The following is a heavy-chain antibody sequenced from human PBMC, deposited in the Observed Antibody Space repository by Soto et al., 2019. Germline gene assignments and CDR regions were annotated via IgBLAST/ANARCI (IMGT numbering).Heavy chain of an antibody. CDR3: ARPVRGSPEDV. Sequence: EVQLVESGGGLVQPGGSLRLSCEASGFTFSAYWMGWVRQAPGTGLQWVATIKTDGSEKYYVDSVTGQFTISRDNDKNSLYLQLNTLRAEDTGVYYCARPVRGSPEDVWGQGTTVTVSS. D-gene: IGHD3-16*01. J-gene: IGHJ6*02. CDR1: GFTFSAYW. CDR2: IKTDGSEK. V-gene: IGHV3-7*05.